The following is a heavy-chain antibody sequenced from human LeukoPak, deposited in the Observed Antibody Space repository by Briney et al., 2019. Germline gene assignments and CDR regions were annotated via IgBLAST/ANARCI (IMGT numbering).Heavy chain of an antibody. J-gene: IGHJ4*02. CDR1: GFTFDDYG. V-gene: IGHV3-23*01. CDR2: ISGSGGST. Sequence: GGSLRLSCAASGFTFDDYGMSWVRQAPGKGLEWVSAISGSGGSTYYADSVKGRFTISRDNSKNTLYLQMNSLRAEDTAVYYCVMSGKDYWGQGTLVTVSS. D-gene: IGHD1-26*01. CDR3: VMSGKDY.